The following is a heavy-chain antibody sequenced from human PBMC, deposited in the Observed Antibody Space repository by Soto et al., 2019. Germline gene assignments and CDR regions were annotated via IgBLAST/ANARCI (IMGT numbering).Heavy chain of an antibody. CDR3: ARDLAAGDH. Sequence: QVQLVQSGAEVKKPGASVKVSCRTSGYTFTHYYIHWVRQAPGQGLEWLGIINPASGSTNYAQDFQGRVTLSMDTSTTTVYMELSGLRAEDTAIFYCARDLAAGDHWGQGTQVTVSS. J-gene: IGHJ4*02. V-gene: IGHV1-46*01. CDR2: INPASGST. D-gene: IGHD6-13*01. CDR1: GYTFTHYY.